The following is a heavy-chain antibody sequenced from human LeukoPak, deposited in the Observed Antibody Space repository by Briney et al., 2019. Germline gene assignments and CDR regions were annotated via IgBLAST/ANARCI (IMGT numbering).Heavy chain of an antibody. J-gene: IGHJ4*02. D-gene: IGHD6-13*01. V-gene: IGHV4-59*12. CDR1: GGSISSYY. CDR2: IYYSGST. Sequence: RSSETLFLTCTVSGGSISSYYWSRIRQPPGKGLEWIGYIYYSGSTNYNPSLKSRVTISVDTSKNQFSLKLSSVTAADTAVYYCARGRVQQLDHIGYFDYWGQGTLVTVSS. CDR3: ARGRVQQLDHIGYFDY.